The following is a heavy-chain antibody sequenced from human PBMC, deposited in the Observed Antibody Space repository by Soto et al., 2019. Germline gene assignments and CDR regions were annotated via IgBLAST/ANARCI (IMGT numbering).Heavy chain of an antibody. Sequence: QVQLVESGGGEVQPGRSLTISCAASGFTFSTYGMHWVRQTPGKGLEWVAVISYDGTNKFYSDSVKGRFTISRDNFKNTLTLQMNSLRADDTAVYSCAKDLQSYGDYDYYCYGMDLWDLGTRVTVSS. CDR1: GFTFSTYG. CDR3: AKDLQSYGDYDYYCYGMDL. CDR2: ISYDGTNK. D-gene: IGHD4-17*01. V-gene: IGHV3-30*18. J-gene: IGHJ6*02.